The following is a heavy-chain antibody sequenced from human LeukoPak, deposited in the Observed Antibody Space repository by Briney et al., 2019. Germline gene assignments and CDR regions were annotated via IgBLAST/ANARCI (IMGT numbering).Heavy chain of an antibody. CDR2: IYPGDSDT. J-gene: IGHJ4*02. D-gene: IGHD2-2*01. CDR1: GYSFTTYW. Sequence: GESLKISCRGSGYSFTTYWIGWVRQMPGKGLEWMGIIYPGDSDTRYTPSFQGQVTMSADKSINTAYLQWSGLKASDTAIYYCARRQGCSSTSCPPDYWGQGTLVTVSP. V-gene: IGHV5-51*01. CDR3: ARRQGCSSTSCPPDY.